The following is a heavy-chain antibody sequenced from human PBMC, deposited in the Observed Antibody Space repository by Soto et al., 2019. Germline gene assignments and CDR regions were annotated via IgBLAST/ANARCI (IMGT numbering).Heavy chain of an antibody. CDR1: GFTFSSYS. Sequence: EVQLVESGGGLVQPGGSLRLSCAASGFTFSSYSMNWVRQAPGKGLEWVSYISSSSSTIYYADSVKGRFTISRDNAKNSLYLQMNSLRAEDTAVYYCASGPAARSGSYDYYYYMDVWGKGTTVTVSS. CDR3: ASGPAARSGSYDYYYYMDV. V-gene: IGHV3-48*01. J-gene: IGHJ6*03. CDR2: ISSSSSTI. D-gene: IGHD3-10*01.